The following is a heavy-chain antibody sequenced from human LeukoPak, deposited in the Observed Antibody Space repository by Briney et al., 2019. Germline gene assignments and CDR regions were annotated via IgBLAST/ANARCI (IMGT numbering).Heavy chain of an antibody. J-gene: IGHJ6*02. CDR2: IYSGGST. CDR1: GFTVSSNY. D-gene: IGHD3-16*01. V-gene: IGHV3-53*04. Sequence: PGGSLRLSCAASGFTVSSNYMSWVRQAPGKGLEWVSVIYSGGSTHYADSVKGRFTISRHNSKNTLYLQMNSLRAEDTAVYYRARVSHNRLGPYYYYGMDVWGQGTTVTVSS. CDR3: ARVSHNRLGPYYYYGMDV.